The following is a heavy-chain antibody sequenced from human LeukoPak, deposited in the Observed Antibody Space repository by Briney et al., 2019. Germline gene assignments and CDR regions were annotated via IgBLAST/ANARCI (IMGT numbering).Heavy chain of an antibody. CDR3: ARDYYDSSGYYYVGRVFDY. V-gene: IGHV1-18*01. CDR2: ISAYNGNT. Sequence: APVKVSCKPSGYTFTSYGISWVRQAPGQGLEWMGWISAYNGNTNYAQKLQGRVTMTTDTSTSTAYMELRSLRSDDTAVYYCARDYYDSSGYYYVGRVFDYWGQGTLVTVSS. CDR1: GYTFTSYG. D-gene: IGHD3-22*01. J-gene: IGHJ4*02.